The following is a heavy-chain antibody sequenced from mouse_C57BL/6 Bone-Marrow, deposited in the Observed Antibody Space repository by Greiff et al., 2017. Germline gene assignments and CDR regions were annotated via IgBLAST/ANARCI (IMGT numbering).Heavy chain of an antibody. CDR2: IHPISGST. J-gene: IGHJ4*01. V-gene: IGHV1-64*01. CDR3: ARLGGYYVYYYAMGY. CDR1: GYTFTSYW. D-gene: IGHD2-3*01. Sequence: QVLLQQPGAELVKPGASVKFSCKASGYTFTSYWMHWVKQRPGQGLEWIGMIHPISGSTNYNEKFKSKDTLTVDKSSSTAYMQLSSLTSEDSAVYYCARLGGYYVYYYAMGYWGQGTSDTVSS.